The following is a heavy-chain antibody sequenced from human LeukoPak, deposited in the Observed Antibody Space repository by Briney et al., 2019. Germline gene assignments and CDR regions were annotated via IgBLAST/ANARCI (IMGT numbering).Heavy chain of an antibody. D-gene: IGHD1-1*01. CDR3: ARERGNDNGAFDI. Sequence: GGSLRLSCAASGFTFSSYDMHWVRHATGKGLEGGSAIGTAGDTYYPGSVKGRFTISRENAKKSLYLQMNSLRAGDTAVYYCARERGNDNGAFDIWGQGTMVTVSS. J-gene: IGHJ3*02. CDR2: IGTAGDT. CDR1: GFTFSSYD. V-gene: IGHV3-13*01.